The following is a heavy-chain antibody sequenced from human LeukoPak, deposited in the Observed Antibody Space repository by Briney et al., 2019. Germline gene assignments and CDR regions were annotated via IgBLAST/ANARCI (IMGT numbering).Heavy chain of an antibody. J-gene: IGHJ4*02. Sequence: AGGSLRLSCAASGFTVSSNYMTWVRQAPGKGLEWVSVIYSGGSTFYADSVKGRFTISRDNAKNSLYLQMNSLRAEDTAVYYCAREGSSSDNNFDYWGQGTLVTVSS. V-gene: IGHV3-66*01. D-gene: IGHD6-6*01. CDR1: GFTVSSNY. CDR3: AREGSSSDNNFDY. CDR2: IYSGGST.